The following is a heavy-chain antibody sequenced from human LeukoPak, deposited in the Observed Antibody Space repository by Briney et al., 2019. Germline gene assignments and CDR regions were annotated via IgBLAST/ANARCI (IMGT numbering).Heavy chain of an antibody. V-gene: IGHV1-18*01. CDR1: GYTFTSYG. Sequence: ASVKVSCKASGYTFTSYGFSWVRQAPGQGLEWMGWISAYNGNTNYAQKLQGRVTMTTDTSTSTAYMELRSLRSDDTAVYYCARAPSSASGPAAHWYFDLWGRGTLVTVSS. CDR2: ISAYNGNT. J-gene: IGHJ2*01. CDR3: ARAPSSASGPAAHWYFDL. D-gene: IGHD2-2*01.